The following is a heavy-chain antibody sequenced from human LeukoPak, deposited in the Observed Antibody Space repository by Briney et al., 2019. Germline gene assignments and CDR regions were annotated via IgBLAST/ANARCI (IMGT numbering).Heavy chain of an antibody. CDR1: GFTFSSYW. J-gene: IGHJ4*02. D-gene: IGHD3-22*01. V-gene: IGHV3-7*03. Sequence: GGSLRLSCVVSGFTFSSYWMSWVRQAPGQGLEWVANMKQDGSEKYYVDSVKGRFTISRDNAKNSLYLQMNSLRVEDTAVYYCARAPYYSHVEFYFDYWGQGTLVTVSS. CDR3: ARAPYYSHVEFYFDY. CDR2: MKQDGSEK.